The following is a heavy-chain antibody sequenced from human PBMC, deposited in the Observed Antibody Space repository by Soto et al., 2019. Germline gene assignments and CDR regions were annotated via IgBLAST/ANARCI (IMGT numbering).Heavy chain of an antibody. CDR1: GFIFRDWF. CDR3: AKEILVNPAS. V-gene: IGHV3-11*01. Sequence: LVESGGALVKPGGSLRLSCTATGFIFRDWFMSWIRQAPGKGLEWISYISKDSGRATRYADSGKFRFTISRDNAKNSLFLQMTNPTIEVTAEYFCAKEILVNPASWGQGTLVSVSS. D-gene: IGHD3-22*01. CDR2: ISKDSGRAT. J-gene: IGHJ5*02.